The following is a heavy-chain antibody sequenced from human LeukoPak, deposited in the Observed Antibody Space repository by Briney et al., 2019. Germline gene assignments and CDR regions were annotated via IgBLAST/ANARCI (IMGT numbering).Heavy chain of an antibody. CDR1: GGSISSGGYS. CDR2: IYHSGST. V-gene: IGHV4-30-2*01. J-gene: IGHJ5*02. Sequence: PSETLSLTCAVSGGSISSGGYSWSWIRQPPGKGLEWIGYIYHSGSTYYNPFLKSRVTTSVDRSKNQFSLKLSSVTAADTAVYYCARDTHSEGFDPWGQGTLVTVSS. D-gene: IGHD5-18*01. CDR3: ARDTHSEGFDP.